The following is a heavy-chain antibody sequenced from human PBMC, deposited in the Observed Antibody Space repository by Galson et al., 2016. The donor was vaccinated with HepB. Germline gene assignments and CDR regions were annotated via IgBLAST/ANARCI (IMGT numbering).Heavy chain of an antibody. CDR2: IWYDGRNT. CDR3: VRDRAARDTVYYYGMDG. V-gene: IGHV3-33*01. D-gene: IGHD6-25*01. J-gene: IGHJ6*02. CDR1: GFTFNNYG. Sequence: SLRLSCAASGFTFNNYGMPWVRQAPGKGLEWVALIWYDGRNTYYADSVKGRFTISRDNSKNTLDLQMNSLRAEDTAVYYCVRDRAARDTVYYYGMDGWGQGATVTVSS.